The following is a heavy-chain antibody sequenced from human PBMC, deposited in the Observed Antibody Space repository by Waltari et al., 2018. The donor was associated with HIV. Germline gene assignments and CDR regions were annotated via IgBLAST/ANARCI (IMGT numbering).Heavy chain of an antibody. J-gene: IGHJ4*02. Sequence: QVQLQESGPGLVKPSETLSLTCTVSGGSVSSGYYYWSWLRQPPGKGLEWIGYIYYSGSTHYNPSLKSRVSISVDTSKNQFSLKLRSVTAADTAVYHCARSRGEYSGYDFDYWGQGTLVTVSS. CDR2: IYYSGST. CDR3: ARSRGEYSGYDFDY. D-gene: IGHD5-12*01. V-gene: IGHV4-61*01. CDR1: GGSVSSGYYY.